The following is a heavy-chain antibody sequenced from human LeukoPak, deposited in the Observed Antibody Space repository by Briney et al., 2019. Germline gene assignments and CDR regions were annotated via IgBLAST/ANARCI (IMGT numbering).Heavy chain of an antibody. CDR2: ISKSSTYI. Sequence: PGGSLRLSCAASGFTFSSYSMNWVRQAPGKGLEWVSSISKSSTYIYYADSVKGRFTISRDNAKNSLYLQMNSLRSEDTAVYYCARDDIAVGGRVVDYWGQGTQVTVSS. J-gene: IGHJ4*02. V-gene: IGHV3-21*01. D-gene: IGHD6-19*01. CDR1: GFTFSSYS. CDR3: ARDDIAVGGRVVDY.